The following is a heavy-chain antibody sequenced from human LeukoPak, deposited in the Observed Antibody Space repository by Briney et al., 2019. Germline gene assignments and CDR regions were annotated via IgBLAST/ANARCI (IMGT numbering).Heavy chain of an antibody. CDR1: GFTVSSNY. V-gene: IGHV3-53*01. J-gene: IGHJ3*02. CDR2: IYSGGST. CDR3: ARDPHYYDSSGSGDAFDI. Sequence: PGGSLRLSCAASGFTVSSNYMSWVRQAPGKGLEWVSVIYSGGSTYYADSVKGRFTISRDNSKNTLYPQMNSLRAEDTAAYYCARDPHYYDSSGSGDAFDIWGQGTMVTVSS. D-gene: IGHD3-22*01.